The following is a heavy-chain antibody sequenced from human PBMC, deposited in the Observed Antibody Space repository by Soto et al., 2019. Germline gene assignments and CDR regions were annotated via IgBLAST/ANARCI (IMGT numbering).Heavy chain of an antibody. Sequence: QVHLVESGGGAVQPGESLRLSCVASGFDFTYYAMHWVRQAPGKGLESVAVMSSDGSKIHHTDSVKGRFTISRDNSKNTLYLQMNSLRKEDTAVYFCAKDEGVGGTLGLFDYRGQGTLVSVSS. CDR3: AKDEGVGGTLGLFDY. J-gene: IGHJ4*02. V-gene: IGHV3-30*18. CDR2: MSSDGSKI. CDR1: GFDFTYYA. D-gene: IGHD1-26*01.